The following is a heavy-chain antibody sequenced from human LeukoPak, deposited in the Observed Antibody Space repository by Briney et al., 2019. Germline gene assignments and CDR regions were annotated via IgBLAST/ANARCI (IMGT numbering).Heavy chain of an antibody. Sequence: PSETLSLTCTVSGGSISSSSYYWGWIRQPPGKGLEWIGSIYYSGSTYYNPSLKSRVTISVDTSKNQFSLKLSSVTAADTAVYYCAGPYSSSLRGYYYYMDVWGKGTTVTVSS. CDR2: IYYSGST. J-gene: IGHJ6*03. CDR1: GGSISSSSYY. CDR3: AGPYSSSLRGYYYYMDV. D-gene: IGHD6-6*01. V-gene: IGHV4-39*01.